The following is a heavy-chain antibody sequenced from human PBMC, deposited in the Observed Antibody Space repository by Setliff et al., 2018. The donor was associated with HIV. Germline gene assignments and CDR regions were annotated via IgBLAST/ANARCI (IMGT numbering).Heavy chain of an antibody. Sequence: SETLSLTCTVSGGSISSGNYYWSWIRQPPGKGLEWIGYIYTSGSTNYNPSLKTRVTISIDTSKKQVSLKLSSVTAADTAVYYCARHANYDFWSGYWGYYFDYWGQGTLVTVSS. V-gene: IGHV4-61*01. CDR2: IYTSGST. D-gene: IGHD3-3*01. CDR3: ARHANYDFWSGYWGYYFDY. J-gene: IGHJ4*02. CDR1: GGSISSGNYY.